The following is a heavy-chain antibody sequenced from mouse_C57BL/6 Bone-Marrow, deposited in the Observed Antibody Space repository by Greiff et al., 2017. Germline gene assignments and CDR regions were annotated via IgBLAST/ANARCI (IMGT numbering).Heavy chain of an antibody. CDR2: IYPGGGYT. D-gene: IGHD2-4*01. CDR3: AMITTLYFDY. V-gene: IGHV1-63*01. J-gene: IGHJ2*01. Sequence: QVQLQQSGAELVRPGTSVKMSCKASGYTFTNYWIGWAKQRPGHGLEWIGDIYPGGGYTNYNEKFKGKATPTADKSSSTAYMQFSSLTSEDSAIYYCAMITTLYFDYWGQGTTLTVSS. CDR1: GYTFTNYW.